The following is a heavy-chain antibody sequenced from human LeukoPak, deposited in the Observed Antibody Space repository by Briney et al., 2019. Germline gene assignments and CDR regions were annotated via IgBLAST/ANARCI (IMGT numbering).Heavy chain of an antibody. V-gene: IGHV4-61*02. CDR2: IYASGNT. J-gene: IGHJ3*02. Sequence: SQTPSLTCTVPGASVSSTDYFWHWIRQPAGKGPEWIGRIYASGNTDYNPSLKSRVTMSLDTSKNQFSLNMNSVTAADSAVYFCARYREGYNYVPHALDIWGQGTVVTVSS. D-gene: IGHD5-24*01. CDR3: ARYREGYNYVPHALDI. CDR1: GASVSSTDYF.